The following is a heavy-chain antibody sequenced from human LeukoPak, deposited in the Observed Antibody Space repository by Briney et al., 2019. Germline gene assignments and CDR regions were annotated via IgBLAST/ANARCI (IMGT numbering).Heavy chain of an antibody. CDR3: ARDKGSYDSDF. D-gene: IGHD5-18*01. Sequence: PGGSLRLSCAASGFTFSSYTMNWLRQAPGKGLEWVSSISSSSSYIYYADSVKGRFTISRDNAKNSLYLRMNSLRAEDTAVYYCARDKGSYDSDFWGQGTLVTVSS. CDR2: ISSSSSYI. CDR1: GFTFSSYT. V-gene: IGHV3-21*01. J-gene: IGHJ4*02.